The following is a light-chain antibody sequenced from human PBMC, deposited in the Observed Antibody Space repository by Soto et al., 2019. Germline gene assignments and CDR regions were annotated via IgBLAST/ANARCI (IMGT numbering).Light chain of an antibody. CDR1: SSDVVGYNY. Sequence: QSALTQPRSVSGSPGQSVTISCTGTSSDVVGYNYVSWYQQHPGKAPKLMIYDVTKRPSGVPDRFSGSKSGNTASLTISGLQAEDEADYFCCSYAGSSTFVVFGGGTKLTVL. CDR3: CSYAGSSTFVV. J-gene: IGLJ2*01. CDR2: DVT. V-gene: IGLV2-11*01.